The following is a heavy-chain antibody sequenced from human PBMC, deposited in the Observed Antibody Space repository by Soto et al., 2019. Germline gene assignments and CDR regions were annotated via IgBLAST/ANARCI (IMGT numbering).Heavy chain of an antibody. Sequence: QVQLVQSGAEVKKPGSSVKVSCKVSGGTFSDYTITWVRQAPGQGLEWMGRVVLILNIINYAPKFHGRVTITADKSASTVYMDLTGLTSEDTAVYYCARGREWFGPWGQGTLVTVSA. V-gene: IGHV1-69*02. CDR3: ARGREWFGP. CDR1: GGTFSDYT. J-gene: IGHJ5*02. D-gene: IGHD3-10*01. CDR2: VVLILNII.